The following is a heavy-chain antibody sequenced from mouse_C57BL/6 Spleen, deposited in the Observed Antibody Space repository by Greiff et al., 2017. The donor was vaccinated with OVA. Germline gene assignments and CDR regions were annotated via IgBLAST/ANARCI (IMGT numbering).Heavy chain of an antibody. CDR1: GYAFSSYW. CDR3: ARGDTTVVDY. CDR2: IYPGDGDT. J-gene: IGHJ2*01. D-gene: IGHD1-1*01. V-gene: IGHV1-80*01. Sequence: VQLVESGAELVKPGASVKISCKASGYAFSSYWMNWVKQRPGKGLEWIGQIYPGDGDTNYNGKFKGKATLTADKSSSTAYMQLSSLTSEDSAVYFCARGDTTVVDYWGQGTTLTVSS.